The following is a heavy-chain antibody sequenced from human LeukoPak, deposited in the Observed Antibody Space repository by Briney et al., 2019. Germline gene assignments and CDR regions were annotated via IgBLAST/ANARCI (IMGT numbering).Heavy chain of an antibody. Sequence: GSLRLSCAASGFTFSSYWMHWVRQAPGKGLVWVSRINSDGSSTNYADSVKGRFTISRDNAKNTLHLQMNGLRAEDTAVYYCVRGSSGWYGIDYWGQGALVTVSS. V-gene: IGHV3-74*01. J-gene: IGHJ4*02. CDR3: VRGSSGWYGIDY. D-gene: IGHD6-19*01. CDR2: INSDGSST. CDR1: GFTFSSYW.